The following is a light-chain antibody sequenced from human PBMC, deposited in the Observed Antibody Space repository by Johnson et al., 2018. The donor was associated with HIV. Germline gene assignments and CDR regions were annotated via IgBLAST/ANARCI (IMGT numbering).Light chain of an antibody. CDR3: GTWDSTLSAGGV. CDR2: ENN. Sequence: QSVLTQPPSVSAAPGQKVTISCSGSDSNIGNNYVSWYRQLPGTAPKLLIYENNKRPSGIPDRFSGSKSGTSATLGITGLQTGDEADYYCGTWDSTLSAGGVFGTGTNVTVL. V-gene: IGLV1-51*01. CDR1: DSNIGNNY. J-gene: IGLJ1*01.